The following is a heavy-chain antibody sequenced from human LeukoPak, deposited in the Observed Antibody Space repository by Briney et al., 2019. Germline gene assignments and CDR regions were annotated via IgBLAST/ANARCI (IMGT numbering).Heavy chain of an antibody. CDR1: GFTVSSNY. J-gene: IGHJ5*02. V-gene: IGHV3-66*01. CDR2: IYSGGST. CDR3: ARSIVVVPVAIRWFDP. D-gene: IGHD2-2*01. Sequence: GGSLRLSCAASGFTVSSNYMSWVRQAPGKGLEWVSVIYSGGSTYYADSVKGRFTISRDNSKNTLYLQMNSLRAEDTAVYYCARSIVVVPVAIRWFDPWGQGTLVTVSS.